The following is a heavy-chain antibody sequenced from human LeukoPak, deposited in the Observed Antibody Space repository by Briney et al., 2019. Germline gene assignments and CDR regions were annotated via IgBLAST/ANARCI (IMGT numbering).Heavy chain of an antibody. CDR2: INPSGGST. V-gene: IGHV1-46*03. Sequence: ASVKVSCKASGYTSTSYYIHWVRQAPGQGLEWMGIINPSGGSTSYAQEFQGRVTMTRDTSTSTVYMELSSLRSDDTAVYYCSKESEGWFDPWGQGTLVTVSS. D-gene: IGHD3-10*01. CDR3: SKESEGWFDP. J-gene: IGHJ5*02. CDR1: GYTSTSYY.